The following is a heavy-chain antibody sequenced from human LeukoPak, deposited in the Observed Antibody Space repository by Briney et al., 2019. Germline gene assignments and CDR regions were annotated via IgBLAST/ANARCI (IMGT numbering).Heavy chain of an antibody. J-gene: IGHJ4*02. Sequence: KTSETLSLTCNVSGVSISTHYWSWIRQSPGKGLEWIGYIYHNGITNYNPSLKSRVTISIDTSKNEFSLKLTSVTAADTAVYYCAREANYYGSGSYFEGTFDYWGRGSLVTVSS. CDR2: IYHNGIT. CDR1: GVSISTHY. V-gene: IGHV4-59*11. CDR3: AREANYYGSGSYFEGTFDY. D-gene: IGHD3-10*01.